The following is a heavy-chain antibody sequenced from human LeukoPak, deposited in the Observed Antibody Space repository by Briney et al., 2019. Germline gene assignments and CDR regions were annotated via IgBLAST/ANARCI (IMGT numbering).Heavy chain of an antibody. CDR3: VRDSTYAFDN. J-gene: IGHJ4*02. CDR2: IGPSSIPI. Sequence: GGSLRHSCAASGFTFSSYSMNWVRQAPGKGLEWASYIGPSSIPISYADSVRGRFTISRDNAKNSLYLEMNSLRAEDTAVYYCVRDSTYAFDNWGQGTLVTVSS. V-gene: IGHV3-48*01. CDR1: GFTFSSYS.